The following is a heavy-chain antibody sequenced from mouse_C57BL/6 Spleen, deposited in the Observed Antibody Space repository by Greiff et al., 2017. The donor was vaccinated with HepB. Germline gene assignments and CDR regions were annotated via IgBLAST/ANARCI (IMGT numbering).Heavy chain of an antibody. CDR2: ISSAGSYT. J-gene: IGHJ1*03. V-gene: IGHV5-6*01. CDR3: ARLQLLHWYFDV. CDR1: GFTFSSYG. D-gene: IGHD4-1*02. Sequence: EVKVVESGGDLVKPGGSLKLSCAASGFTFSSYGMSWVRQTPDKRLEWVATISSAGSYTYYPDSVKGRFTISRDNAKNTLYLQMSSLKSEDTAMYYCARLQLLHWYFDVWGTGTTVTVSS.